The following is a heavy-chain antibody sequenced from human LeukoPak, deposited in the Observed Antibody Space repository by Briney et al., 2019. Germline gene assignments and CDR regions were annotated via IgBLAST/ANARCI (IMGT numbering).Heavy chain of an antibody. CDR1: GFTFSSYA. CDR2: ISYDGSNK. CDR3: ARDSGSYYSLDY. D-gene: IGHD1-26*01. J-gene: IGHJ4*02. V-gene: IGHV3-30-3*01. Sequence: GGSLRLSSAASGFTFSSYAMHWVRQAPGKGLEWVAVISYDGSNKYYADSVKGRFTISRDNSKNTLYLQMNSLRAEDTAVYYCARDSGSYYSLDYWGQGTLVTVSS.